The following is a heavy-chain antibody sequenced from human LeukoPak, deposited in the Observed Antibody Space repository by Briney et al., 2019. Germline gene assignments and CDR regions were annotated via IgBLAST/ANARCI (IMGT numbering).Heavy chain of an antibody. D-gene: IGHD4-23*01. Sequence: LSLTCTVSGYSISSGYYWGWIRQPPGKGLEWVSYISTSSITKYYADSVKGRFTISRDNARNSLYLQMNSLRAEDTAVYYCARDSVGPFRRSPTNAFDVWGQGTMVTVSS. V-gene: IGHV3-11*04. CDR3: ARDSVGPFRRSPTNAFDV. CDR2: ISTSSITK. CDR1: GYSISSGYY. J-gene: IGHJ3*01.